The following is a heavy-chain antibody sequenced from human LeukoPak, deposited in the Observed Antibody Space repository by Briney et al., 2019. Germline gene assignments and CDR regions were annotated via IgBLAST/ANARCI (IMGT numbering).Heavy chain of an antibody. Sequence: SVKVSCKASGGTFSSYAISWVRQAPGQGLGWMGGIIPIFGTANYAQKFQGRVTMTRDTSTSTVYMELSSLRSEDTAVYYCARDTGSSWYYYYYYMDVWGKGTTVTVSS. CDR3: ARDTGSSWYYYYYYMDV. V-gene: IGHV1-69*05. CDR1: GGTFSSYA. J-gene: IGHJ6*03. CDR2: IIPIFGTA. D-gene: IGHD6-13*01.